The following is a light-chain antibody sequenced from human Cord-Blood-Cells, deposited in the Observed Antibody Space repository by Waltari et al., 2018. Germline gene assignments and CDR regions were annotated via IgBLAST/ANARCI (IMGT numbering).Light chain of an antibody. CDR2: AAS. Sequence: DIQMTQSPSSLSASVGDRVTITCRASQSISSYLNWYQQKPGKAPKLLIYAASSLQSVVPSRFSGNGSGTDFTLTISSLQPEDFATYYCQQSYSTPYTFGQGTKLEIK. CDR1: QSISSY. J-gene: IGKJ2*01. CDR3: QQSYSTPYT. V-gene: IGKV1-39*01.